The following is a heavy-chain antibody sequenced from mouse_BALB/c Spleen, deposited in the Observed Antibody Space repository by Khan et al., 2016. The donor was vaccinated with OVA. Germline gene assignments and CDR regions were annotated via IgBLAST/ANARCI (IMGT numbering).Heavy chain of an antibody. Sequence: EVQLVESGGGLVQPGGSRKLSCAASGFTFSSFGMHWIRQAPKKGLEWVAYISSGSSTIYYVDTVKGRFTISRDNPKNTLFLQMTRLRSEDTATXDCVRSGGNFHWYFDVWGAGTSVTVSS. V-gene: IGHV5-17*02. D-gene: IGHD2-1*01. CDR2: ISSGSSTI. J-gene: IGHJ1*01. CDR1: GFTFSSFG. CDR3: VRSGGNFHWYFDV.